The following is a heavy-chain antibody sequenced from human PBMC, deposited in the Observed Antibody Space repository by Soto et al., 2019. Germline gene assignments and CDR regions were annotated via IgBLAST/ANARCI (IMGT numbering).Heavy chain of an antibody. CDR1: GGSFGTSY. J-gene: IGHJ3*02. CDR3: ARVTRFPDAFDI. CDR2: INHNGDS. Sequence: QVHLQQWGAGLLKPSETLSLTCGVYGGSFGTSYWAWIRQSPENGLEWIGEINHNGDSNYNPSLKMRVTISLDMSENQFSLKLTPVAAADTAVYYCARVTRFPDAFDIWGQGTPVIVSS. V-gene: IGHV4-34*01.